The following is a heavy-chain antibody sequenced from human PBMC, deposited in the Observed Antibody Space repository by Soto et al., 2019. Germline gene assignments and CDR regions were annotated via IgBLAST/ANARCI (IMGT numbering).Heavy chain of an antibody. Sequence: QVQLVQSGAEGKKPGASVKVSCKASGYTFTSYGISWVRQAPGQGLEWMGWISAYNGNTNYAQKLQGRVTMTTDTSTSTAYMELRSLRSDDTAVYYCARDGEYSGYDPSREYYFDYWGQGTLVTVSS. CDR1: GYTFTSYG. J-gene: IGHJ4*02. CDR3: ARDGEYSGYDPSREYYFDY. D-gene: IGHD5-12*01. V-gene: IGHV1-18*01. CDR2: ISAYNGNT.